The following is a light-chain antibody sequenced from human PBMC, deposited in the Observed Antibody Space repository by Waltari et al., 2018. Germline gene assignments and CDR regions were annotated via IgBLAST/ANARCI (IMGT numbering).Light chain of an antibody. CDR2: DVS. V-gene: IGLV2-11*01. CDR1: SSDVGGYNY. CDR3: CSYAGSYV. J-gene: IGLJ1*01. Sequence: QSALTQPRSVSGSPGQSVTISCTGTSSDVGGYNYVSWYQQHPGKAPKLMIYDVSKRPSGVPDRFPGSKSGNTASLTISGPQAEDEADYYCCSYAGSYVFGTGTKVTVL.